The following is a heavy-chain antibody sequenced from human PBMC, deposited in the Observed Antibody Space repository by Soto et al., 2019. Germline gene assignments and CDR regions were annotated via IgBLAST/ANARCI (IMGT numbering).Heavy chain of an antibody. Sequence: PGGSLRLSCAASGFTFSGYALSWVRQAPGKGQEWVSAISGSGGSTYYADSVKGRFTISRDNSKNTLYLQMNSLRAEDTAVYYCAKDQYLSPLGGEQQLVRVTAVAGTFDYWGQGTLVTVSS. D-gene: IGHD6-13*01. CDR3: AKDQYLSPLGGEQQLVRVTAVAGTFDY. J-gene: IGHJ4*02. V-gene: IGHV3-23*01. CDR2: ISGSGGST. CDR1: GFTFSGYA.